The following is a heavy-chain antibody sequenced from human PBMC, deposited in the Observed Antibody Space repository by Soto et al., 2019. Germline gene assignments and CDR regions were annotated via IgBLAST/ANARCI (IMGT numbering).Heavy chain of an antibody. CDR3: ARVARTGQYYFDF. CDR1: GDSINFYH. D-gene: IGHD1-1*01. J-gene: IGHJ4*02. Sequence: ASETLSLTCTVSGDSINFYHLTWIRQPPGKGLEWMGYIYYTGSTNYNPSLKSRVSISVDTSKNQFSLKLSSVTAADTAVYYCARVARTGQYYFDFWGQGDLVTVSS. V-gene: IGHV4-59*01. CDR2: IYYTGST.